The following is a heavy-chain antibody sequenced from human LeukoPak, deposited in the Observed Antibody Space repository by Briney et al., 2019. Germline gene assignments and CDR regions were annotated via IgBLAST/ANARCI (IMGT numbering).Heavy chain of an antibody. D-gene: IGHD5-18*01. V-gene: IGHV1-69*05. CDR1: GGTFSSYA. CDR3: ARVDTAMKVFDY. J-gene: IGHJ4*02. CDR2: IIPIFGTA. Sequence: SVKVSCKASGGTFSSYAISWVRQAPGQGLEWMGGIIPIFGTANYAQEFQGRVTITTDESTSTAYMELSSLRSEDTAVYYCARVDTAMKVFDYWGQGTLVTVSS.